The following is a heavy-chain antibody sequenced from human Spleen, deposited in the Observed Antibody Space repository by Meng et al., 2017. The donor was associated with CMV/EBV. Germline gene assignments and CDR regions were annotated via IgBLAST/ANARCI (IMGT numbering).Heavy chain of an antibody. Sequence: GESLKISCAASGFPFSSYAMSWVRQAPGKGLEWVSAISGGGDRTYNADSVRGRFTISRDESKNTVYLQMSSLRAEDTAVYYCAKGPLRSGSYPSYVDYWGQGALVTVSS. V-gene: IGHV3-23*01. CDR1: GFPFSSYA. D-gene: IGHD1-26*01. CDR3: AKGPLRSGSYPSYVDY. CDR2: ISGGGDRT. J-gene: IGHJ4*02.